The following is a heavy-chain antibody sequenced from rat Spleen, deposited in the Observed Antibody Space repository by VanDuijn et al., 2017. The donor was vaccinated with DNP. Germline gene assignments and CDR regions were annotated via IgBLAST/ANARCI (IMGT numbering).Heavy chain of an antibody. CDR2: IPSSGGST. J-gene: IGHJ1*01. CDR3: ARGAYGPWWYFDF. D-gene: IGHD1-11*01. Sequence: EVQLVESGGDLVQPGRSLKLSCVASGFPFNNYWMTWIRQVPGKGLEWVASIPSSGGSTYYSDSVKGRFTISRDNAKNTLYLQMNSLRSEDTATYYCARGAYGPWWYFDFWGPGTMVTVSS. V-gene: IGHV5-31*01. CDR1: GFPFNNYW.